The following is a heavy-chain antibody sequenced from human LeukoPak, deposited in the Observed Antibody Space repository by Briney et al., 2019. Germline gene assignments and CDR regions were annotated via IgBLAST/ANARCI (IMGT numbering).Heavy chain of an antibody. Sequence: QAGGSLGLSCEASGFAFNIYTMNWVRQAPGKGLEWVSIINYNGGYTYYADSVKGRFTISRDNSKNTLYLQMNSLRAEDTAVYYCARVGATLPFDYWGQGTLVTVSS. CDR1: GFAFNIYT. D-gene: IGHD1-26*01. CDR3: ARVGATLPFDY. J-gene: IGHJ4*02. CDR2: INYNGGYT. V-gene: IGHV3-23*01.